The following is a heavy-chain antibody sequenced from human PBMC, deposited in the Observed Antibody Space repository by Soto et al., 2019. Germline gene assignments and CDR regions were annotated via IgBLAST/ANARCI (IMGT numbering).Heavy chain of an antibody. J-gene: IGHJ5*01. D-gene: IGHD2-21*01. CDR2: MNPNSNNT. Sequence: QVQLVQSGAEVKTPGASVKVSCKASGYTFASYDMNWVRQAPGQGLEWMGWMNPNSNNTGYAQKFXXRXXMTRDIALSIAHMELSSLRNEDTAVYYCARSDGYHFNWLDSWGQGTLVSVSA. V-gene: IGHV1-8*01. CDR3: ARSDGYHFNWLDS. CDR1: GYTFASYD.